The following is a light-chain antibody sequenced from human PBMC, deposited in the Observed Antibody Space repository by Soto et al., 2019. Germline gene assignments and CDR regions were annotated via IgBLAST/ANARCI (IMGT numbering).Light chain of an antibody. Sequence: DIQMTQSPYTLSASGGDRVTITCGASQSVNSRLAWYQQKPEKAPKPLIYDASTLQSGVPSRFSGSGSGTEFSLTINSLQPEDFATYYCQKLNTFPLTFGQGTRLE. CDR3: QKLNTFPLT. CDR2: DAS. V-gene: IGKV1-5*01. J-gene: IGKJ5*01. CDR1: QSVNSR.